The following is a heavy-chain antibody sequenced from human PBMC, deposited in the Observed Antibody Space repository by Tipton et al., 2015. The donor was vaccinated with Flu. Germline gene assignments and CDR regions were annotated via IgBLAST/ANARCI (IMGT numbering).Heavy chain of an antibody. D-gene: IGHD1-26*01. J-gene: IGHJ5*02. CDR2: INQSGRP. V-gene: IGHV4-34*01. Sequence: TLSLTCAVYGGSFSGYYWSWIRQSPGKGLEWIGEINQSGRPNYNPSLKNRVTISVDTSKNQFSLSLTSVTAADTAMYCCARGSWEVRFDPWGQGTLVTVSS. CDR3: ARGSWEVRFDP. CDR1: GGSFSGYY.